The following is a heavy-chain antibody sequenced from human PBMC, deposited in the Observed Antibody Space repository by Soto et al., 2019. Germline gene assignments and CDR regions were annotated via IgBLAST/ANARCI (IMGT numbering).Heavy chain of an antibody. D-gene: IGHD5-12*01. CDR1: GYNFIRYW. J-gene: IGHJ4*02. V-gene: IGHV5-10-1*01. CDR3: ARRRDEGYHFELDY. Sequence: GESLKISCKGSGYNFIRYWIIWVRQMPGKGLEWMGRIDPSDSYTKYNQSLQGHITISIDKSISTAFLQWSSLKASDTAMYYCARRRDEGYHFELDYWGQGTLVTVSS. CDR2: IDPSDSYT.